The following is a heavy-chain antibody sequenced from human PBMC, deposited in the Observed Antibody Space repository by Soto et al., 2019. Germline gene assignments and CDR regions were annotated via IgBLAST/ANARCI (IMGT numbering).Heavy chain of an antibody. V-gene: IGHV4-31*03. D-gene: IGHD1-26*01. CDR3: ARAIGTLRSRNCDY. Sequence: SETLSLTCSVSGCSISTVGHYWTWIRQPPGKGLEWIGSIYHTGSTYYSKSLRSRLTMSVDTSKSQFSLRLSFVTAADTAVYYCARAIGTLRSRNCDYWGQGSLVTVSS. J-gene: IGHJ4*02. CDR2: IYHTGST. CDR1: GCSISTVGHY.